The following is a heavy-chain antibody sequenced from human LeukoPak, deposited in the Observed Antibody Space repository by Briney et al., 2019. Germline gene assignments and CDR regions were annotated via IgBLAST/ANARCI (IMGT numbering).Heavy chain of an antibody. D-gene: IGHD3-3*01. J-gene: IGHJ4*02. CDR3: ARAPGDFWSGYLDY. CDR1: GFTFSSYS. V-gene: IGHV3-48*04. Sequence: PGGSLRLSCAASGFTFSSYSMNWVRQAPGKGLEWVSYISSSSSTIYYADSVKGRFTISRDNAKNSLYLQMNSLRAEDTAVYYCARAPGDFWSGYLDYWGQGTLVTVSS. CDR2: ISSSSSTI.